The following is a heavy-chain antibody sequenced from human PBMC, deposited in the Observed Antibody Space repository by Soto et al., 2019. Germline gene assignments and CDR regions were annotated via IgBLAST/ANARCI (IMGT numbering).Heavy chain of an antibody. D-gene: IGHD6-13*01. CDR3: ASSHAGAHITAAVH. CDR1: GGSISTGGYS. V-gene: IGHV4-30-2*01. CDR2: IYHSGST. Sequence: QLQLQESGSGLVKPSQTLSLTCAVSGGSISTGGYSWSWIRQPPGKGLEWIGYIYHSGSTYYNPSLKCRVTISVDRSKNQFSLKLSSVPAADTAVYYCASSHAGAHITAAVHWGQGTLVTVSS. J-gene: IGHJ4*02.